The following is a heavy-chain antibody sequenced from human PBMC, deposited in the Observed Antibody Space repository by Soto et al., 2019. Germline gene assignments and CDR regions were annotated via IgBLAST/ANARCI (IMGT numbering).Heavy chain of an antibody. CDR3: ARRPYYYDTSGSRYYYGMDV. Sequence: GGSLRLSCAASGFTFSNYYMTWIRQAPGKGLEWVSYISSSSSYINYADSVRGRFTISRDNARNSLYLQMNSLRAEDTAVYYCARRPYYYDTSGSRYYYGMDVWGQGTTVTVS. V-gene: IGHV3-11*03. J-gene: IGHJ6*02. D-gene: IGHD3-22*01. CDR2: ISSSSSYI. CDR1: GFTFSNYY.